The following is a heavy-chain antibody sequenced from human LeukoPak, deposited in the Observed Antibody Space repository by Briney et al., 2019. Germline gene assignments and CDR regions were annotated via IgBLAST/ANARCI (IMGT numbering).Heavy chain of an antibody. CDR1: GYTFTSYG. J-gene: IGHJ6*03. D-gene: IGHD2-8*01. Sequence: ASVKVSCKASGYTFTSYGISWVRQAPGQGLEWMGWISAYNGNTNYAQKLQGRVTMTTDTSTSTAYMELRSLRSDDTAVYYCARANAGMPFWYYYYYMDVWGKGTTVTVSS. V-gene: IGHV1-18*01. CDR3: ARANAGMPFWYYYYYMDV. CDR2: ISAYNGNT.